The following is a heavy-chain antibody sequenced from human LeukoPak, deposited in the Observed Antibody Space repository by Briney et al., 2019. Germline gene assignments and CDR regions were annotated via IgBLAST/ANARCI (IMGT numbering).Heavy chain of an antibody. CDR3: AREFRVSTKYSSSPRFDY. V-gene: IGHV4-39*07. J-gene: IGHJ4*02. Sequence: SETLSLTCTVSGGSISSSSYYWGWIRQPPGKGLEWIGGIYYSGSTYYNPSLKSRVTISVDTSKNQFSLKLSSVTAADTAVYYCAREFRVSTKYSSSPRFDYWGQGTLVTVSS. D-gene: IGHD6-6*01. CDR2: IYYSGST. CDR1: GGSISSSSYY.